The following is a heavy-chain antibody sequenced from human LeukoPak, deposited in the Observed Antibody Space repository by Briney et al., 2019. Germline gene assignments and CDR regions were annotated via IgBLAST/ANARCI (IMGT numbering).Heavy chain of an antibody. D-gene: IGHD6-13*01. J-gene: IGHJ4*02. Sequence: PSETLSLTCTVSGGSISSYYWLWIRQPAGKGLEWIGRIYTSGSTNYNPSLKSRVTMAVDTSKNQFSLKLSSVTAADTAVYYCASTPSSTWSGYFDYWGQGTLVTVSS. CDR1: GGSISSYY. V-gene: IGHV4-4*07. CDR3: ASTPSSTWSGYFDY. CDR2: IYTSGST.